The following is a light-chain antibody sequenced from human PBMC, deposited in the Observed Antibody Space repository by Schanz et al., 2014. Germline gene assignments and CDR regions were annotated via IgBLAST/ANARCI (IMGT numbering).Light chain of an antibody. J-gene: IGLJ2*01. CDR3: SSYAGSNFVV. V-gene: IGLV2-14*03. Sequence: QSALTQPASVSGSPGQSITISCTGTSSDVGDYNYVSWYQHHPGKAPKLMIYDVSNRPSGVSNRFSGSKSGNTASLTISGLQAEDEADYYCSSYAGSNFVVFGGGTKLTVI. CDR1: SSDVGDYNY. CDR2: DVS.